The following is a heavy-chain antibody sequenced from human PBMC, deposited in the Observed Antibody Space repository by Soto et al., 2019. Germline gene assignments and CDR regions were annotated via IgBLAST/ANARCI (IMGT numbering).Heavy chain of an antibody. CDR2: ISGSSGSK. V-gene: IGHV3-11*06. Sequence: GGSLRLSCAASGFIFNDYYMSWIRQAPGKGLEWLSNISGSSGSKKYADAGKGRFTISRDNAKKSLYLEMHSLRAEDTAMYYCARYAAEVATFFDQWGQGTLVTVSS. D-gene: IGHD5-12*01. CDR3: ARYAAEVATFFDQ. J-gene: IGHJ4*02. CDR1: GFIFNDYY.